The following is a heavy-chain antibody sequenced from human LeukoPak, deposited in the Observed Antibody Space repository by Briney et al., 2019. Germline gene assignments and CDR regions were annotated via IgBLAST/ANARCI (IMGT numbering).Heavy chain of an antibody. CDR2: INPNSGGT. V-gene: IGHV1-2*02. CDR1: GYTFTGYY. D-gene: IGHD3-10*01. Sequence: ASVKVSCKASGYTFTGYYMHWVRQAPGQGLEWMGSINPNSGGTNYAQKFQGRVTMTRDTSINTAYMEPSSLKSDDTAVYFCAGGRGSGSLSYSDYWGQGTLVTVSS. J-gene: IGHJ4*02. CDR3: AGGRGSGSLSYSDY.